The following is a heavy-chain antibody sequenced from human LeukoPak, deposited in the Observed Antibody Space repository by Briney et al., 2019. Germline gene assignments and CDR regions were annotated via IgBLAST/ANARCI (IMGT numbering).Heavy chain of an antibody. CDR1: GFTFNSYW. CDR2: IKQDGNEK. CDR3: ARGGYD. J-gene: IGHJ4*02. D-gene: IGHD5-12*01. V-gene: IGHV3-7*01. Sequence: PGGSLRLSCAASGFTFNSYWMNWVRQAPGKGLEWVANIKQDGNEKYYVDSVKGRFTISRDNAKNSLYLQMDSLRVEDTAIYHCARGGYDWGQGTLDTVSS.